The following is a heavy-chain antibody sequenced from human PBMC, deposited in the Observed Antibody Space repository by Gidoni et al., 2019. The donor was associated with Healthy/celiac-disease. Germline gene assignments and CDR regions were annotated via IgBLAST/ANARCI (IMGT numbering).Heavy chain of an antibody. D-gene: IGHD3-10*01. CDR3: ARDRIPTYYYGSGSYDWFDP. CDR2: INHSGST. Sequence: QVQLQQWGAGLLKPSETLSLTCAVYGGSFSGYYWSCIRQPPGKGLEWIGEINHSGSTNYNPSLKSRVTISVDTSKNQFSLKLSSVTAADTAVYYCARDRIPTYYYGSGSYDWFDPWGQGTLVTVSS. V-gene: IGHV4-34*01. J-gene: IGHJ5*02. CDR1: GGSFSGYY.